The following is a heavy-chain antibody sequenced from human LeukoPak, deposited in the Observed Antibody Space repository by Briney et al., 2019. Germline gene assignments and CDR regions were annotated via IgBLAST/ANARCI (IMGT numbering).Heavy chain of an antibody. V-gene: IGHV1-2*02. CDR3: AGANVGTTRMGFY. D-gene: IGHD1-26*01. CDR1: RDTFTSDY. J-gene: IGHJ4*02. CDR2: TKPKRGAT. Sequence: ASLWVSCKASRDTFTSDYMHWVRQAPGQGVEGMRCTKPKRGATTHAQKFQGRVTMTRQTSISTAYMELSRPRSDDTAADYCAGANVGTTRMGFYWGKGTPVT.